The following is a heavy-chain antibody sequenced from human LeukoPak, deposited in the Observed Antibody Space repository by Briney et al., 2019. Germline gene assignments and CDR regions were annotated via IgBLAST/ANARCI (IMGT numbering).Heavy chain of an antibody. CDR2: INHSGST. CDR3: AGYDSSGYYSVY. D-gene: IGHD3-22*01. CDR1: GGSFSGYY. Sequence: PSETLSLTCAVYGGSFSGYYWSWIRQPPGKGLEWIGEINHSGSTNYNPSLKSRVTISVDTSKNQFSLKLSSVTAADTAVYYYAGYDSSGYYSVYWGQGTLVTVSS. V-gene: IGHV4-34*01. J-gene: IGHJ4*02.